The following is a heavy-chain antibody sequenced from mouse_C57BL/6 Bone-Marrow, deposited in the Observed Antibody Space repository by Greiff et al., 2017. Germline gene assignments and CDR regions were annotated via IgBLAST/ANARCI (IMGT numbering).Heavy chain of an antibody. D-gene: IGHD2-10*01. CDR3: ARNLPVLLPYAMDY. V-gene: IGHV2-9-1*01. CDR2: IWTGGGT. J-gene: IGHJ4*01. Sequence: VHLVESGPGLVAPSQSLSITCTVSGFSLTSYAISWVRQPPGKGLEWLGVIWTGGGTNYNSALKSRLSISKDNSKSQVFLKMNSLQTDDTARYYCARNLPVLLPYAMDYWGQGTSVTVSS. CDR1: GFSLTSYA.